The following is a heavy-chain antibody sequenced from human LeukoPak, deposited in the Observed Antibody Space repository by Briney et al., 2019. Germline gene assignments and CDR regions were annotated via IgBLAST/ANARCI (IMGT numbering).Heavy chain of an antibody. CDR2: IYPSDSDT. CDR1: GYSFTSHW. V-gene: IGHV5-51*01. CDR3: ASAIAVARPDAFDI. D-gene: IGHD6-19*01. Sequence: GESLKISCKGSGYSFTSHWIGWVRQMSGKGLEWMGIIYPSDSDTRYSPSYQGQVTISADKSISTAYLQWSSLKASDTAMYYCASAIAVARPDAFDIWGQGTMVTVSS. J-gene: IGHJ3*02.